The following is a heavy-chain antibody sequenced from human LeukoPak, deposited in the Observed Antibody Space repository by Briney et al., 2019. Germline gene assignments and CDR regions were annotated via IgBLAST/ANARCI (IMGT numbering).Heavy chain of an antibody. D-gene: IGHD3-10*01. V-gene: IGHV3-11*01. CDR3: AREGEGWFGELLSGAFDI. CDR2: ISSSGSTI. CDR1: GFTFSDYY. J-gene: IGHJ3*02. Sequence: GGSLRLSCAASGFTFSDYYMSWIRQAPGKELEWVSYISSSGSTIYYADSVKGRFTISRDNAKNSLYLQMNSLRAEDTAVYYCAREGEGWFGELLSGAFDIWGQGTMVTVSS.